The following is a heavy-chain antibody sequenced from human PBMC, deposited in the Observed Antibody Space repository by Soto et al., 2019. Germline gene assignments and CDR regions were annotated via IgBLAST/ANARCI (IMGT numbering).Heavy chain of an antibody. CDR1: GFSFTSAA. CDR3: AADTGGYSGYDYSCHGMDV. CDR2: MVVASGNR. Sequence: SVKVSCKPSGFSFTSAAIQWMGQARGQRLEWLGWMVVASGNRKYAEKFQDRVNITRDMSTSTAYMELNSLTSDDTAVYYCAADTGGYSGYDYSCHGMDVWG. J-gene: IGHJ6*02. D-gene: IGHD5-12*01. V-gene: IGHV1-58*02.